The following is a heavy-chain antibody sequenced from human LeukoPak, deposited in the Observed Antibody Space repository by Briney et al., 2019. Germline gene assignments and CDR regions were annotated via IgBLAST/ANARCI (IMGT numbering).Heavy chain of an antibody. J-gene: IGHJ4*02. Sequence: GASVKVSCKASGYTFTSYAMNWVRQAPGQGLEWMGWINTNTGNPAYAQGFTGRFVFSLDTSVSTAYLQISSLKAEDTAVYYCARDPYDILTGYQLYYFDYWGQGTLVTVSS. CDR2: INTNTGNP. CDR1: GYTFTSYA. CDR3: ARDPYDILTGYQLYYFDY. D-gene: IGHD3-9*01. V-gene: IGHV7-4-1*02.